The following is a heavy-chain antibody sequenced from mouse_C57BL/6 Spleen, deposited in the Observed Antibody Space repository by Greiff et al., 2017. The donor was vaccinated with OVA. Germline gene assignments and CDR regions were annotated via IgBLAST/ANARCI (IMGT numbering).Heavy chain of an antibody. CDR1: GFTFSDYY. Sequence: EVHLVESEGGLVQPGSSMKLSCTASGFTFSDYYLAWVRQVPEQGLEWVANINYDGSSPYYLDSLQSRFIISREHAKNILYLQMSSLKSEDTATYYCARAYGNYGYYAMDYWGQGTSVTVSS. D-gene: IGHD2-1*01. CDR3: ARAYGNYGYYAMDY. V-gene: IGHV5-16*01. CDR2: INYDGSSP. J-gene: IGHJ4*01.